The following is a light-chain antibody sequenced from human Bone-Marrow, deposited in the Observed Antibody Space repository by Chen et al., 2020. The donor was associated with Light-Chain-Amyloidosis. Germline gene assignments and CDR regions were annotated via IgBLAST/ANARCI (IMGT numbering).Light chain of an antibody. CDR2: ADS. V-gene: IGLV3-21*02. CDR1: NIGSTS. Sequence: SYVLTQPSSVSVAPGQTATIACGGNNIGSTSVHWYQQTSGQAPLLVVYADSDRPSWLPERCAGSNAGNTATMTSSRVEAGDEADYYCQVWDRSSDRPVFGGGTKLTVL. J-gene: IGLJ3*02. CDR3: QVWDRSSDRPV.